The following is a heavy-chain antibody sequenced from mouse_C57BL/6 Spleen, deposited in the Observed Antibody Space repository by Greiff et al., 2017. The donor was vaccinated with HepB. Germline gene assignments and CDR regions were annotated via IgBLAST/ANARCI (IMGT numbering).Heavy chain of an antibody. Sequence: EVQLQQSGPELVKPGASVKISCKASGYTFTDYYMNWVKQSHGKSLEWIGDINPNNGGTSYNQKFKGKATLTVDKSSSTAYMELRSLTSEDSAVYYCARYDYDYDFFAYWGQGTLVTVSA. D-gene: IGHD2-4*01. CDR3: ARYDYDYDFFAY. V-gene: IGHV1-26*01. CDR2: INPNNGGT. J-gene: IGHJ3*01. CDR1: GYTFTDYY.